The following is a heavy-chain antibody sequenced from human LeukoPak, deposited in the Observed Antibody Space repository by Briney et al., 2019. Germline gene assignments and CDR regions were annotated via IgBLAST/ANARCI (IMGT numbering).Heavy chain of an antibody. V-gene: IGHV3-23*01. CDR3: AKDYSSSWRRYFQH. J-gene: IGHJ1*01. Sequence: GGSLRLSCAASGFTFSSYAMSWVRQAPGKGLEWVSAISGSGGSTYYADSVKGRLTISRDNSKNTLYLQMNSLRAEDTAVYYCAKDYSSSWRRYFQHWGQGTLVTVSS. CDR1: GFTFSSYA. D-gene: IGHD6-13*01. CDR2: ISGSGGST.